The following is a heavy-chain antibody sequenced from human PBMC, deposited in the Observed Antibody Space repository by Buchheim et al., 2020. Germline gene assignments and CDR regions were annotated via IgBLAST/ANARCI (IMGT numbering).Heavy chain of an antibody. CDR3: ARTPGGGGTHYYNYLDS. D-gene: IGHD1-26*01. CDR2: ITGSGDIV. Sequence: VELLESGGDLVQPGGSLRLSCAASGFTFSLCSMNWVRQAPGKGLEWIAYITGSGDIVYYADSVQGRFTISRDNAKNSLSLQMNSLNVDDTALYFCARTPGGGGTHYYNYLDSWGQGTL. CDR1: GFTFSLCS. V-gene: IGHV3-48*01. J-gene: IGHJ4*02.